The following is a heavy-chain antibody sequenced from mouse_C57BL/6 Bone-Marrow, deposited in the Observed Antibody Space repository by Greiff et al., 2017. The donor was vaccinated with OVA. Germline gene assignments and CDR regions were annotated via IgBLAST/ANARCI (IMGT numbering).Heavy chain of an antibody. J-gene: IGHJ3*01. CDR1: CFTFRNSC. D-gene: IGHD2-3*01. Sequence: EVKLEESGGGLVQPGGSMKLSCVASCFTFRNSCMNWVRQSPEKGLEWVAQIRLKSDNYATHYAESVKGRFTISRDDSKSSVYLQMNNLRAEDTGIYYGARWFSWFAYWGQGTLVTVSA. V-gene: IGHV6-3*01. CDR3: ARWFSWFAY. CDR2: IRLKSDNYAT.